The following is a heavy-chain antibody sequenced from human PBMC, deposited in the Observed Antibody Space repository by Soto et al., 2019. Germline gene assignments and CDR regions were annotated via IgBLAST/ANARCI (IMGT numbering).Heavy chain of an antibody. D-gene: IGHD2-2*01. CDR3: VRKGWDIVVVPAAAQDFDY. J-gene: IGHJ4*02. Sequence: PGGSLRLSCAASGFTFSSYEMNWVRQAPGKGLEWVSYISSSGSTIYYADSVKGRFTISRDNAKNSLYLQMNSLRAEDTAVYYCVRKGWDIVVVPAAAQDFDYWGQGTLVTVSS. CDR2: ISSSGSTI. CDR1: GFTFSSYE. V-gene: IGHV3-48*03.